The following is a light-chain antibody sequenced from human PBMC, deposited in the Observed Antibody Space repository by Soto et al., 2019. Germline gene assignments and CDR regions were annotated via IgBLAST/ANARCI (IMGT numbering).Light chain of an antibody. J-gene: IGLJ1*01. V-gene: IGLV1-40*01. CDR1: SSNIGAGYE. CDR2: ENN. Sequence: QSVLTQPPSVSAAPGQRVTISCTGSSSNIGAGYEAHWYQQVPGTAPKFLIYENNNRPSGVPDRFSGSKSGTSASLAITGLQAEDEAEYYCQSYDSSLSGYVFGTGTKLTVL. CDR3: QSYDSSLSGYV.